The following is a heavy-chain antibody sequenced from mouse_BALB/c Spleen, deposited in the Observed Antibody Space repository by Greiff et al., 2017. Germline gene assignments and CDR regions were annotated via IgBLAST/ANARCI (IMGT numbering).Heavy chain of an antibody. D-gene: IGHD3-1*01. CDR1: GFTFSDYY. CDR2: ISDGGSYT. Sequence: EVKVVESGGGLVKPGGSLKLSCAASGFTFSDYYMYWVRQTPEKRLEWVATISDGGSYTYYPDSVKGRFTISRDNAKNNLYLQMSSLKSEDTAMYYCARGEAHYFDYWGQGTTLTVSS. V-gene: IGHV5-4*02. J-gene: IGHJ2*01. CDR3: ARGEAHYFDY.